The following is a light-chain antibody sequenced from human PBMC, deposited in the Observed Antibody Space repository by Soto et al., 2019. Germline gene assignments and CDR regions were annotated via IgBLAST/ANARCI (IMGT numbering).Light chain of an antibody. CDR1: RSNIGTYT. V-gene: IGLV1-44*01. CDR3: AAWDDSLRAVV. CDR2: RNH. J-gene: IGLJ2*01. Sequence: QSVLTQSPSASATPGQRVTISCSGGRSNIGTYTVNWYQQLPGTAPTLLIFRNHQRPPGVPDRFSGSKSATSASLAISGPQSEDEADYYCAAWDDSLRAVVFGGGTKLTVL.